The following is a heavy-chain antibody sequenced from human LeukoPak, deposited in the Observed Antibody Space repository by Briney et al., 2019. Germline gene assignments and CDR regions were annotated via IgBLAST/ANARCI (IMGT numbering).Heavy chain of an antibody. Sequence: SETLSLTCIVSGYSINSDYYWGWIRPPPGKGLEWIGSIYYSGSTYYNPSLKSRVTISGDTSKNQLSLKLSSVTAADTAVYYCARLMVRGVNSDYWGQGTLVTVSS. D-gene: IGHD3-10*01. CDR2: IYYSGST. CDR3: ARLMVRGVNSDY. J-gene: IGHJ4*02. CDR1: GYSINSDYY. V-gene: IGHV4-38-2*02.